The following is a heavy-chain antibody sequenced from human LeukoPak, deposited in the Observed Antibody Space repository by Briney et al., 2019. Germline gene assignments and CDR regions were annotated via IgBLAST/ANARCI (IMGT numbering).Heavy chain of an antibody. CDR1: GFTFSDYA. CDR2: IGGGDT. CDR3: AKDAWSGNGVYDPFDI. V-gene: IGHV3-23*01. D-gene: IGHD2-8*01. Sequence: GGSLRLSCAASGFTFSDYAMSWVRQAPGKGLEWVSTIGGGDTYYADSVKGRFIISRDDSKNTLHLQMSSLRADDTALYYCAKDAWSGNGVYDPFDIWGQGTMVTVS. J-gene: IGHJ3*02.